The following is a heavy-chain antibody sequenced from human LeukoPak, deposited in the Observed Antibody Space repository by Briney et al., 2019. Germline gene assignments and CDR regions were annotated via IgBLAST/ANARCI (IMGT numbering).Heavy chain of an antibody. J-gene: IGHJ4*02. CDR1: GYTFTSYY. D-gene: IGHD3-16*02. V-gene: IGHV1-46*01. CDR2: INPNGGGT. CDR3: ARSKGIRVIDY. Sequence: SSVKVSCKASGYTFTSYYIHWVRQAPGQGLEWMGMINPNGGGTNYAQKIQDRVIMTSDTSTSTVYMEVSSLTSEDMAVYYCARSKGIRVIDYWGQGTLVTVSS.